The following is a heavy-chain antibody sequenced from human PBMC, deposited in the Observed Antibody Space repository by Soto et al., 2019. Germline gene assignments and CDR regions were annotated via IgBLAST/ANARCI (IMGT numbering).Heavy chain of an antibody. D-gene: IGHD6-19*01. CDR1: GGSISSDY. V-gene: IGHV4-4*07. CDR3: ASTAPGSGWSNDF. Sequence: QVQLQESGPGVVKPSETLSLTCTVSGGSISSDYWSWIRQPAGKGLEYIGRIYSSGMTDYNPSLQSRVTMSIDTTKNPFSLNLSSVTSTDSVVYYCASTAPGSGWSNDFWGQGTRVTVSS. CDR2: IYSSGMT. J-gene: IGHJ4*02.